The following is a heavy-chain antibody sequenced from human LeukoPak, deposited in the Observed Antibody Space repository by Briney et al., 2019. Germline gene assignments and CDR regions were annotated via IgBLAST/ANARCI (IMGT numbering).Heavy chain of an antibody. Sequence: GGSLRLSCAASGFTFSSYAMHWVRQAPGKGLEYVSAISSNGGSTYYANSVKGRFTISRDNSKNTLYLQMGSLRAEDMAVYYCAREGGRIAVAGIYYGMDVWGQGTTVTVSS. CDR3: AREGGRIAVAGIYYGMDV. J-gene: IGHJ6*02. CDR1: GFTFSSYA. CDR2: ISSNGGST. V-gene: IGHV3-64*01. D-gene: IGHD6-19*01.